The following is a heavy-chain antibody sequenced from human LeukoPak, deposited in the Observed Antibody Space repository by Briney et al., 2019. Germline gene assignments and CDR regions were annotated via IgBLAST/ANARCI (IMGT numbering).Heavy chain of an antibody. CDR2: IKSKTNGGTT. V-gene: IGHV3-15*01. CDR1: GFTFSNAW. CDR3: TTDSLVSNY. D-gene: IGHD2-8*02. J-gene: IGHJ4*02. Sequence: GGSLRLSCAASGFTFSNAWMGWVRQAPGKGLEWVGRIKSKTNGGTTDYGTSVKGRFTISRDDSKNTQYLQMNSLKTEDTAIYYCTTDSLVSNYWGQGTLVTVSS.